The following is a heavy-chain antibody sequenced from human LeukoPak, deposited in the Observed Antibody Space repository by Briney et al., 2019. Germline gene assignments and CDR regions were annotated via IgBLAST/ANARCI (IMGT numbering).Heavy chain of an antibody. D-gene: IGHD3-22*01. Sequence: PSETLSLTCAVYGGSFSGYYWSWIRQPPGKGLEWIGEINHSGSTNYNPSLKSRVTISVDTSKNQFSLKLSSVTAADTAVYYCARKGDTAIKDYYDSSGLDYWGQGTLVTVSS. CDR3: ARKGDTAIKDYYDSSGLDY. CDR2: INHSGST. V-gene: IGHV4-34*01. CDR1: GGSFSGYY. J-gene: IGHJ4*02.